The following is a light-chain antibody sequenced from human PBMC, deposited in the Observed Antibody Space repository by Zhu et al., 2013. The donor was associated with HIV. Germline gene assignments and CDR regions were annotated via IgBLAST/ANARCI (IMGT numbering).Light chain of an antibody. J-gene: IGKJ1*01. CDR3: QQYDTYWT. V-gene: IGKV1-5*03. CDR2: KAS. Sequence: DIQMTQSPSTLSASVGGRVTITCRASQSINSWLAWYQQKPGKAPKVLIYKASSLESGVPSRFSGSGSGTEFTLTISSLQPDDSATYYCQQYDTYWTFGPRDQGGNQT. CDR1: QSINSW.